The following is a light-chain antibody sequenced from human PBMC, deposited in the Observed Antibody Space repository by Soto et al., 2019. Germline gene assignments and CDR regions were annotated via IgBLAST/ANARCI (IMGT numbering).Light chain of an antibody. CDR1: QRLTHSGYNY. CDR3: MQPLQTLIT. CDR2: LGS. V-gene: IGKV2-28*01. J-gene: IGKJ5*01. Sequence: DSVLTQSPLSLPVSPGEPGSISCGSNQRLTHSGYNYLDWYLLKPGQPPQLLIYLGSNRGSGVPDRFSGSGSGTDFTLTISRVEAEDAGLYFCMQPLQTLITFGQGTRLEIQ.